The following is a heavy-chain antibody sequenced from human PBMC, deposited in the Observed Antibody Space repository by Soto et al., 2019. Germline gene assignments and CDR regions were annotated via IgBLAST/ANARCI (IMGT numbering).Heavy chain of an antibody. CDR2: FDPEDGET. V-gene: IGHV1-24*01. J-gene: IGHJ4*02. CDR1: GYTLTELS. D-gene: IGHD2-15*01. Sequence: ASVKVSCKVSGYTLTELSMHWVRQAPGKGLEWMGGFDPEDGETIYAQKFQGRVTMTEDTSTDTAYMELSSLRSEDTAVYYCATLRYCSGGSCYPFDYWGQGTLVTVSS. CDR3: ATLRYCSGGSCYPFDY.